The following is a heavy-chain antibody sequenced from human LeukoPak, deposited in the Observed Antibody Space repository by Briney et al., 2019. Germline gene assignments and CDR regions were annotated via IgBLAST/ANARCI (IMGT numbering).Heavy chain of an antibody. CDR1: GYTFTSYY. CDR3: AKVSGLGAPYDYVWGSYRYYFDY. Sequence: ASVKVSCKASGYTFTSYYMHWVRQAPGQGLEWMGIINPSGGSTSYAQKFQGRVTMTRDTSTSTVYMELSSLSAEDTAVYYCAKVSGLGAPYDYVWGSYRYYFDYWGQGTLVTVSS. D-gene: IGHD3-16*02. V-gene: IGHV1-46*01. J-gene: IGHJ4*02. CDR2: INPSGGST.